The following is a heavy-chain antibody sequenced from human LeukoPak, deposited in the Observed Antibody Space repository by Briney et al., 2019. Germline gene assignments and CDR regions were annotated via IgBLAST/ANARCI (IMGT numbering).Heavy chain of an antibody. Sequence: GGSLRLSCAASGFTFSTYAMNWVRQAPGKGLEWVSGISGSGGSKHYADSVKGRFTISRDNSKNTLYLQMNSLTAEDTAVYYCAKGREWELPTYFDYWGQGTLVTVSS. J-gene: IGHJ4*02. CDR3: AKGREWELPTYFDY. V-gene: IGHV3-23*01. D-gene: IGHD1-26*01. CDR1: GFTFSTYA. CDR2: ISGSGGSK.